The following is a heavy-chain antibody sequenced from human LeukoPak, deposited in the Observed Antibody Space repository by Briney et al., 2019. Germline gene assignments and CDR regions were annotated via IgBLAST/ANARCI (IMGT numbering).Heavy chain of an antibody. CDR2: INSDWSTT. J-gene: IGHJ4*02. CDR1: GFTFISYW. Sequence: GGSLRLSCAASGFTFISYWMHWVRQAPGKGLVWVSRINSDWSTTSYAASEKGRFTISRDTATNTLYMQMNSLRAEDTAVYYCARGHHYYDSSAYYYWGQGTLVTVSS. V-gene: IGHV3-74*01. CDR3: ARGHHYYDSSAYYY. D-gene: IGHD3-22*01.